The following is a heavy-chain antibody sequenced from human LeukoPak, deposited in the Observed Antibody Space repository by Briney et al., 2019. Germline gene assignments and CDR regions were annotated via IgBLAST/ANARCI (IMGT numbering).Heavy chain of an antibody. Sequence: PSETLSLTCAVYGGSFSDYYWSWIRQPPGKGLEWIGEINHSGSTNYNPSLKSRVTISVDTSKNQFSLKLSSVTAADTAVYYCARVGGSYYGYSSAIDYWGQGTLVTVSS. V-gene: IGHV4-34*01. CDR2: INHSGST. CDR1: GGSFSDYY. J-gene: IGHJ4*02. D-gene: IGHD1-26*01. CDR3: ARVGGSYYGYSSAIDY.